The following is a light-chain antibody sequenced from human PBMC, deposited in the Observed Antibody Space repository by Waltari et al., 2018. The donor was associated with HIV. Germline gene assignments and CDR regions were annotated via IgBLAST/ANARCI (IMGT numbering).Light chain of an antibody. CDR3: CSYAGSSTYV. CDR1: SSDVGSYNL. J-gene: IGLJ1*01. CDR2: EVS. V-gene: IGLV2-23*02. Sequence: QSALTQPASVSGSPGQSITISCTGTSSDVGSYNLVPWYQQHPGKAPKLMIYEVSKRPSGVSNRFSGSKSGNTASLTISGLQVEDEADYYCCSYAGSSTYVFGTGTKVTVL.